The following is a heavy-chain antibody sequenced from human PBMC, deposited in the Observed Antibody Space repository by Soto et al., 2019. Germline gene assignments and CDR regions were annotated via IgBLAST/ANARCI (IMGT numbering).Heavy chain of an antibody. Sequence: GGSLRLSCAASGFTFSNAWMNWVRQAPGKGLEWVGRIKSKTDGGTTDYAAPVKGRFTISRDNSKNTLYLQMNSLRAEDTAVYYCAKDLVAVAGTWGQGTLVTVSS. D-gene: IGHD6-19*01. CDR2: IKSKTDGGTT. CDR1: GFTFSNAW. CDR3: AKDLVAVAGT. V-gene: IGHV3-15*07. J-gene: IGHJ4*02.